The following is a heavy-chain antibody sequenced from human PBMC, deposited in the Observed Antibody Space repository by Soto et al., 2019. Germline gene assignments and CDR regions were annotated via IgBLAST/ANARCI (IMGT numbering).Heavy chain of an antibody. Sequence: SGYPTPTCPRFGKSFSCHYSTWLQQHPGEGLEWVGYMYYSGSNNYNPSFKGRVTISVDTSKNQFSPKLSSLTAADTAVYYCARSVTTFPDYYYWMDVWCKGTTVIVSS. V-gene: IGHV4-59*07. D-gene: IGHD4-4*01. CDR3: ARSVTTFPDYYYWMDV. J-gene: IGHJ6*03. CDR2: MYYSGSN. CDR1: GKSFSCHY.